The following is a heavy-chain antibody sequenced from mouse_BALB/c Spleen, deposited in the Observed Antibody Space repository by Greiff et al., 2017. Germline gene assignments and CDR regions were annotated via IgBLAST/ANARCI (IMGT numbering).Heavy chain of an antibody. CDR3: ARSDGHYAMDY. CDR1: GFNIKDTY. Sequence: EVKLVESGAELVKPGASVKLSCTASGFNIKDTYMHWVKQRPEQGLEWIGRIDPANGNTKYDPKFQGKATITADTSSNTAYLQLSSLTSEDTAVYYCARSDGHYAMDYWGQGTSVTVSS. V-gene: IGHV14-3*02. CDR2: IDPANGNT. D-gene: IGHD2-3*01. J-gene: IGHJ4*01.